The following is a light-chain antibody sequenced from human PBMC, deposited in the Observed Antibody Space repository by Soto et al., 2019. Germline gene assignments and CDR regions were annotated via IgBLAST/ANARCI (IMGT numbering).Light chain of an antibody. V-gene: IGLV2-8*01. CDR2: EVS. Sequence: QSVLTQPPSASGSPGQSVTISCTGTSSDFGGYNYVSWYQQHPGKAPKLMIYEVSKRPSGVPDRFSGSKSGNTASLTVSGLQAKDEADYYCSSYAGSNNPYVFGTGTKVTVL. CDR1: SSDFGGYNY. J-gene: IGLJ1*01. CDR3: SSYAGSNNPYV.